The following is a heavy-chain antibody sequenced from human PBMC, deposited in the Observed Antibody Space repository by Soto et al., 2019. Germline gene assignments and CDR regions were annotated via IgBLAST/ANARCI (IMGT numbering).Heavy chain of an antibody. CDR3: XXXPXXXXDY. CDR1: GFTFSSYA. V-gene: IGHV3-23*01. Sequence: EVQLLESGGGLVQPGGSLRLSCAASGFTFSSYAMSWVRQAPGKGLEWVSAISGSGGSTYYADSVKGRFTISRDNSKNTLYLQMNSLRAXXTXXXXXXXXPXXXXDYXGQGALVTVSS. J-gene: IGHJ4*02. CDR2: ISGSGGST.